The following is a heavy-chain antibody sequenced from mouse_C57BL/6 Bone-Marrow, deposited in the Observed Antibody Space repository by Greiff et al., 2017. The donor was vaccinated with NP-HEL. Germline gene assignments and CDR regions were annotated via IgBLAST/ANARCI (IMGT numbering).Heavy chain of an antibody. CDR1: GYTFTSYW. D-gene: IGHD2-4*01. CDR3: ARDGIYYDYGYMDY. CDR2: IDPNSGGN. J-gene: IGHJ4*01. V-gene: IGHV1-72*01. Sequence: QVQLQQPGAEFVKPGASVKLSCKASGYTFTSYWMHWVKQRPGRGLEWIGRIDPNSGGNKYNEKFKSKAKLTVDKPSSTAYMQLSSLTSEDSAVYYCARDGIYYDYGYMDYWGQGTSVTVSS.